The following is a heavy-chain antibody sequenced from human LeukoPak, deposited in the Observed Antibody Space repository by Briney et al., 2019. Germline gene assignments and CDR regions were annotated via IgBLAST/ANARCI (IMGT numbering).Heavy chain of an antibody. V-gene: IGHV1-69*01. CDR3: ARDTCSGGSCYKYYFDY. J-gene: IGHJ4*02. Sequence: GSSVKVSCKASGGTFSSYAISWVRQAPGQGLEWMGGIIPIFGTANYAQKFQGRVTITADESTSTAYMELSSLRSEDTAVYYCARDTCSGGSCYKYYFDYWGQGTLVTVSS. CDR2: IIPIFGTA. CDR1: GGTFSSYA. D-gene: IGHD2-15*01.